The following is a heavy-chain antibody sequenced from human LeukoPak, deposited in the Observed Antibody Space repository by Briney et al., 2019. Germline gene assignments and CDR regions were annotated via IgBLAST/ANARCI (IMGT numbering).Heavy chain of an antibody. V-gene: IGHV4-34*01. Sequence: SETLSLTCAVYGGSFSGYYWSWIRQPPWKGLEWIGEINHSGSTNYNPSLKSRVTISVDTSKNQFSLKLSSVTAADTAVYYCARWQFILVDDSSGYYSHWGQGTLVTVSS. J-gene: IGHJ4*02. D-gene: IGHD3-22*01. CDR3: ARWQFILVDDSSGYYSH. CDR2: INHSGST. CDR1: GGSFSGYY.